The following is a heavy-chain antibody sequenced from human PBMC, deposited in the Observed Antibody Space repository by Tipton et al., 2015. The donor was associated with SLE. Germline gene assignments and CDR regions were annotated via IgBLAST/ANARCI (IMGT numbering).Heavy chain of an antibody. J-gene: IGHJ4*02. Sequence: TLSLTCTVSGSSISNYYWSWIRQSAGKGLGWIGRVHTSGSTSYNPSLKSRLTISADTSKNQFSLKLSSVTAADTAVYYCARRTDYWGQGTLVTVSS. V-gene: IGHV4-4*07. CDR1: GSSISNYY. CDR3: ARRTDY. CDR2: VHTSGST.